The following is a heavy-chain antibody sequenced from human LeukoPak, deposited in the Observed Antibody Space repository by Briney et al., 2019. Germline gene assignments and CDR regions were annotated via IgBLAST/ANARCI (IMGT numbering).Heavy chain of an antibody. CDR3: AREVLLWFGELSGAFDI. D-gene: IGHD3-10*01. CDR1: GFTFSNYA. V-gene: IGHV3-7*03. CDR2: IKQDGSEK. J-gene: IGHJ3*02. Sequence: PGGSLRLSCTASGFTFSNYAMSWVRQAPGKGLEWVANIKQDGSEKYYVDSVKGRFTISRDNAKNPLYLQMNSLRAEDTAVYYCAREVLLWFGELSGAFDIWGQGTMVTVSS.